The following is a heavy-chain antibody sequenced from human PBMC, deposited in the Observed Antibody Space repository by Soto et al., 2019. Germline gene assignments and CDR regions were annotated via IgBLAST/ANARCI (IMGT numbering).Heavy chain of an antibody. J-gene: IGHJ4*02. CDR1: GFTFSSFP. V-gene: IGHV3-30-3*01. CDR3: ARWNVQHDSYGYF. CDR2: ISSDGSNK. Sequence: GGSLRLSYAASGFTFSSFPMHWVRQAPGRGLEWVALISSDGSNKYYADAVKGRFTISRDNSKNTLYLQMNSLRGEDTAVYYCARWNVQHDSYGYFWGQGTQVTVSS. D-gene: IGHD5-18*01.